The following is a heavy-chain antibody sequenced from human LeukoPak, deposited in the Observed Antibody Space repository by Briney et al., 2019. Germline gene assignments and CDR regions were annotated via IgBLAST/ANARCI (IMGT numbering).Heavy chain of an antibody. V-gene: IGHV3-30-3*01. CDR2: ISYDGSNK. CDR3: ARDLKNWGGVFSY. CDR1: GFTVSSNY. J-gene: IGHJ4*02. D-gene: IGHD7-27*01. Sequence: GGSLRLSCAASGFTVSSNYMSWVRQAPGKGLEWVAVISYDGSNKYYADSVKGRFTISRDNSKNTLYLQMNSLRAEDTAVYYCARDLKNWGGVFSYWGQGTLVTVSS.